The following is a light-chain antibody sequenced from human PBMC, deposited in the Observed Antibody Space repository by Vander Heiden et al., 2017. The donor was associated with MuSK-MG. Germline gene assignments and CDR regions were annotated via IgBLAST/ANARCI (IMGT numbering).Light chain of an antibody. J-gene: IGKJ3*01. CDR3: QQSYSTPFT. CDR1: QSISRF. CDR2: TVS. Sequence: DLQMTQSPSSLSASGGDRVTITCRASQSISRFLNWYQQKPGKAPKLLIFTVSNLQSGVPSRFSGSGSGTDFTLTISSLQPEDFATYYCQQSYSTPFTFGPGTKVDIK. V-gene: IGKV1-39*01.